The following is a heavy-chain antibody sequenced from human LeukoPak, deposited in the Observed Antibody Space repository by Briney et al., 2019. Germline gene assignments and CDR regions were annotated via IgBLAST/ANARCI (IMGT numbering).Heavy chain of an antibody. Sequence: SETLSLTCTVSGGSISSYYWSWIRQPPGKGLEWIGYIYYSGSTNYNPSPKSRVTISVDTSKNQFSLKLSSVTAADTAVYYCARVGHFDWLPSTFYFDYWGQGTLVTVSS. CDR3: ARVGHFDWLPSTFYFDY. V-gene: IGHV4-59*01. CDR1: GGSISSYY. CDR2: IYYSGST. J-gene: IGHJ4*02. D-gene: IGHD3-9*01.